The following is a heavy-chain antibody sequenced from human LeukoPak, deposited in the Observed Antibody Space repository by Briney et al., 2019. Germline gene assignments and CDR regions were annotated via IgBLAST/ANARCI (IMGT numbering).Heavy chain of an antibody. CDR2: IYYSGSN. J-gene: IGHJ3*02. V-gene: IGHV4-39*01. CDR3: ARPLGGATLHAFDI. D-gene: IGHD4/OR15-4a*01. CDR1: GGSIRSRSYY. Sequence: SETLSLTCTVSGGSIRSRSYYWGWIRQPQGKGVEWDESIYYSGSNFYNPSLKRGVTISVDTSKNQFSVKQSSVTAADTAVYYCARPLGGATLHAFDIWGQGTMVTVSS.